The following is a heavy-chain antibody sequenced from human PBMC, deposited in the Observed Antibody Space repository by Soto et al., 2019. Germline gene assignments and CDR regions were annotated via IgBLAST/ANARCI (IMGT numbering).Heavy chain of an antibody. CDR2: IKQDGSEK. D-gene: IGHD3-16*02. V-gene: IGHV3-7*01. CDR3: ARDAGELSLTPPNGPL. Sequence: GGSLILSCAASGFTFSSYWMSWVRQAPGKGLEWVANIKQDGSEKYYVDSVKGRFTISRDNAKNSLYLQMNSLRAEDTAVYYCARDAGELSLTPPNGPLWGQGTLVTVSS. CDR1: GFTFSSYW. J-gene: IGHJ4*02.